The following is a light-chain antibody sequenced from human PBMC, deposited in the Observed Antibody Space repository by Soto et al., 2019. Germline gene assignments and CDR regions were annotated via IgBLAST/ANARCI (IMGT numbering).Light chain of an antibody. CDR1: QGSSIY. CDR3: QELKSFT. V-gene: IGKV1-9*01. Sequence: IQLTQSPSSLSAPVGDRVTITCRASQGSSIYLAWYQQKRGKVPKLLIYAASTLERGVPSRFRGSGSGTEFTLTISSLQPEDSATYYCQELKSFTFGGGTKVEIK. CDR2: AAS. J-gene: IGKJ4*01.